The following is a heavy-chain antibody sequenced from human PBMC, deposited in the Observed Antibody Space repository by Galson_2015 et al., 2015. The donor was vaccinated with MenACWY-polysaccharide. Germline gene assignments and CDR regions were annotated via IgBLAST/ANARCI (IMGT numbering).Heavy chain of an antibody. J-gene: IGHJ6*03. V-gene: IGHV1-8*01. CDR2: MNPNSGNT. CDR3: ARPVRYARSHYYCMDV. Sequence: SVKVSCKASGYTFTSYDINWVRQATGQGLEWMGWMNPNSGNTGYAQKFQGRVTMTRNTSISTAYMELSSLRSEDTAVYYCARPVRYARSHYYCMDVWGKGTTATVSS. CDR1: GYTFTSYD. D-gene: IGHD1-26*01.